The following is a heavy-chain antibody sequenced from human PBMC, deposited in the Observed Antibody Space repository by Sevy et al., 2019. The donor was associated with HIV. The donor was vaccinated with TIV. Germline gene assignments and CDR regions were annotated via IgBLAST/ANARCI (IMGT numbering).Heavy chain of an antibody. Sequence: SETLSLTCTVSGGSVSSGSYYWSWIRQPPGKGLEWIGYIYYSGSTNYNPSLKSRVTISVDTSKNQFSLKLSSVTAADTDVYYCARGIYGVFDAFDIWGQGTMVTVSS. CDR2: IYYSGST. J-gene: IGHJ3*02. V-gene: IGHV4-61*01. D-gene: IGHD4-17*01. CDR1: GGSVSSGSYY. CDR3: ARGIYGVFDAFDI.